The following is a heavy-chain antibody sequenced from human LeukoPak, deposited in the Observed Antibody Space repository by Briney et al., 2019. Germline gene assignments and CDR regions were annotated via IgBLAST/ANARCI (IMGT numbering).Heavy chain of an antibody. CDR1: GGSISRYY. V-gene: IGHV4-4*07. CDR3: ARDANWNGGYYYYGMDV. Sequence: SETLSLTCTVSGGSISRYYWSWIRQPAGKGLEWIGRIYTSGSTNYNPSLKSRVTMSVDTSKNQFSLKLSSVTAADTAVYYCARDANWNGGYYYYGMDVWGQGTTVTVSS. D-gene: IGHD1-1*01. J-gene: IGHJ6*02. CDR2: IYTSGST.